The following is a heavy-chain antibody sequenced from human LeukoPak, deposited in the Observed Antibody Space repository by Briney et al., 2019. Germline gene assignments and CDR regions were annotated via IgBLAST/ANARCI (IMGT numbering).Heavy chain of an antibody. D-gene: IGHD5-18*01. CDR2: IHHFGRT. Sequence: SEILSLTCSVSGDSIISYYWNWLRQSPGKGLEWIGNIHHFGRTEYNSSLRSRVTMFLDSSKNQFSLKLTSVTPTDTAVYYCARGLWTQPGLVPFNYWSQGILVTVSS. CDR1: GDSIISYY. CDR3: ARGLWTQPGLVPFNY. J-gene: IGHJ4*02. V-gene: IGHV4-59*01.